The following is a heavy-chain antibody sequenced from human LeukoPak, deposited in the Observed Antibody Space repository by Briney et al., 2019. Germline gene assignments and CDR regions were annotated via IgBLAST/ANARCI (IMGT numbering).Heavy chain of an antibody. V-gene: IGHV1-8*01. D-gene: IGHD6-19*01. CDR2: MNPNSGNT. CDR3: ARRVGSGWPVQH. Sequence: ASVKVSCKASVYTFSSHDINWVRQATGQGLEWMGWMNPNSGNTGYAQKFQGRLNMTRNTSISTAYMELSSLRSEDTAVYYCARRVGSGWPVQHWGQGTLVTVSS. J-gene: IGHJ1*01. CDR1: VYTFSSHD.